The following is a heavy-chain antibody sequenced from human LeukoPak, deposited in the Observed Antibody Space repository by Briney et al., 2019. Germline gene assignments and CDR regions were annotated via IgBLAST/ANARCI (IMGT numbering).Heavy chain of an antibody. CDR3: AIDLGGSPFN. Sequence: WMGIINPSGGSTSYAQKFQGRVTMTRDTSTSTVYMELSSLRSEDTAVYYCAIDLGGSPFNWGQGTLVTVSS. V-gene: IGHV1-46*01. J-gene: IGHJ4*02. D-gene: IGHD4-23*01. CDR2: INPSGGST.